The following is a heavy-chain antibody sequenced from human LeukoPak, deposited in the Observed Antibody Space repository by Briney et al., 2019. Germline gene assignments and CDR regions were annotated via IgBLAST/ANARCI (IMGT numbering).Heavy chain of an antibody. CDR2: MNPNSGNT. J-gene: IGHJ4*02. Sequence: ASVKVSCKASGYTFTSYDINWVRQATGQGLEWMGWMNPNSGNTGYAQEFQGRVTMTRNTSISTAYMELSSLRSEDTAVYYCARVYRLGIAASGYWGQGTLVTVSS. CDR3: ARVYRLGIAASGY. CDR1: GYTFTSYD. V-gene: IGHV1-8*01. D-gene: IGHD6-25*01.